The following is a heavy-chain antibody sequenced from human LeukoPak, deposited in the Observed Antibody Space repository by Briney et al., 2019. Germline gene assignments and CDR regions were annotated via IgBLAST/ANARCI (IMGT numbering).Heavy chain of an antibody. CDR3: ARDPWGGLAPYDY. V-gene: IGHV1-69*13. CDR1: GGTFSSYA. D-gene: IGHD3-16*01. J-gene: IGHJ4*02. CDR2: IIPIFGTA. Sequence: SVKVSCKASGGTFSSYAISWVRQAPGQGLEWMGGIIPIFGTANYAQEFQGRVTITADESTSTAYMELSSLRSGDTAVYYCARDPWGGLAPYDYWGQGTLVTVSS.